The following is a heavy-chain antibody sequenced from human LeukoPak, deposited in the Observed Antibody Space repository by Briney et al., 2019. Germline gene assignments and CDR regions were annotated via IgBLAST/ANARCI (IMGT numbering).Heavy chain of an antibody. J-gene: IGHJ4*02. D-gene: IGHD6-13*01. V-gene: IGHV4-39*01. CDR2: IYYSGST. CDR3: AITALGYSSSWYVPFDY. Sequence: SETLSLTCTVSGGSISSSSYFWGWIRQPPGKGLEWIGIIYYSGSTYYNPSLKSRLTISVDTSKNQFSLKLSSVTAADTAVYYCAITALGYSSSWYVPFDYWGQGTLVTVSS. CDR1: GGSISSSSYF.